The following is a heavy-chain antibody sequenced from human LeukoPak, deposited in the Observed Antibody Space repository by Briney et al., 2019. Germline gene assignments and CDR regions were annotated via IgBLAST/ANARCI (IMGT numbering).Heavy chain of an antibody. CDR2: ISYSGST. J-gene: IGHJ4*02. Sequence: TLSLTCTVSGGSINSGGYYWSWIRQHPGKGLEWTGYISYSGSTYYNPSLKSRVTISLDTSKNQFSLKLSSVTAADTAVYYCARTLYVYYYDSSGYSFWGQGTLVTVSS. V-gene: IGHV4-31*03. CDR1: GGSINSGGYY. CDR3: ARTLYVYYYDSSGYSF. D-gene: IGHD3-22*01.